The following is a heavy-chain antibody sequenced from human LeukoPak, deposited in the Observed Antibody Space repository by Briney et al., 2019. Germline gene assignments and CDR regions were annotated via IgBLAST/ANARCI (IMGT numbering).Heavy chain of an antibody. Sequence: SVKVSCKASGGTFSSYAISWVRQAPGQGLEWMGGIIPIFGTANYAQKFQGRVTITADKSTSTAYMELSSLRSEDTAVYYCARALGYCSSTSCRRVPPRWGQGALVTVSS. CDR2: IIPIFGTA. CDR1: GGTFSSYA. CDR3: ARALGYCSSTSCRRVPPR. D-gene: IGHD2-2*01. J-gene: IGHJ4*02. V-gene: IGHV1-69*06.